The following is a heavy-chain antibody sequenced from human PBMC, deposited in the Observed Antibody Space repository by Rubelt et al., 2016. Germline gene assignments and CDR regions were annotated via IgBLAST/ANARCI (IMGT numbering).Heavy chain of an antibody. CDR2: INQDGSHK. CDR3: ARDLAKSRSSTVDS. CDR1: GLTVSSNF. J-gene: IGHJ4*02. V-gene: IGHV3-7*01. D-gene: IGHD6-6*01. Sequence: EVQLVESGGGLIQPGGSLRLSCAASGLTVSSNFMSWVRQAPGKGLEWVANINQDGSHKYYVDSVKGRFTISRDNAKNSLSLQRNSRRAGDTAVDYCARDLAKSRSSTVDSWGQGTLVTVSS.